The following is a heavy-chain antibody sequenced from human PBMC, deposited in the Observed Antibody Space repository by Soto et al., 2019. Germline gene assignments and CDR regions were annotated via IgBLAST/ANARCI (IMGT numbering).Heavy chain of an antibody. J-gene: IGHJ4*02. CDR3: ANSEHGYYFALDY. CDR2: ISYDGSHK. D-gene: IGHD4-17*01. CDR1: GFSLSSYG. V-gene: IGHV3-30*18. Sequence: QLVQSGGGVVQPGKSLRLSCAASGFSLSSYGMHWVRQAPGKGLEWLAVISYDGSHKYNGDSVKGRFSISRDNSRNTVYLQMNGLRTEDTAVYYCANSEHGYYFALDYWGQGTLVTVFS.